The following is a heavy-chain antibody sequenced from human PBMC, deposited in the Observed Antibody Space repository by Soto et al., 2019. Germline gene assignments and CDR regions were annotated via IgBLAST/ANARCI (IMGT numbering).Heavy chain of an antibody. D-gene: IGHD3-10*01. CDR1: GGSFSGYY. CDR3: ARLLRGSYYAFDI. V-gene: IGHV4-34*01. CDR2: INQSGSP. Sequence: QVLLQQWGAGLLKPSETLSLMCAVYGGSFSGYYWSWIRQPPGKGLEWLGEINQSGSPNYNPSLKSRVTLSVDTSKNQFSLKLSSVTAADTAVYYCARLLRGSYYAFDIWGQGTMVTVSS. J-gene: IGHJ3*02.